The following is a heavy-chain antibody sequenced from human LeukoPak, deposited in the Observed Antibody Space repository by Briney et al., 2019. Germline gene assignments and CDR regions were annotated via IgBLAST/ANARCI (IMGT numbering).Heavy chain of an antibody. CDR3: ARGIAYSGIAARPLNWFDL. D-gene: IGHD6-6*01. J-gene: IGHJ5*02. V-gene: IGHV1-8*01. CDR1: GYTLTSYD. CDR2: MNPNSGNT. Sequence: ASVKVSCKASGYTLTSYDINWVRQATGQGLEWMGWMNPNSGNTGYAQKFQGRVTITRNTSISTAYMELSSLRSEDTAVYYCARGIAYSGIAARPLNWFDLWGQGTLVTVSS.